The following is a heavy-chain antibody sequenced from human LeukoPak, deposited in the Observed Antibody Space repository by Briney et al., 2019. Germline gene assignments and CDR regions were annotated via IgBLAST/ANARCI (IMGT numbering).Heavy chain of an antibody. Sequence: ASVRVSCKASGFTFTGYYLQWVRQAPGQGLEGVGGMNFNNGGTRCAPKFQGRGTMTRDTYISTAYMELNSLRSDDTAMYYCAREGSSGHDWYAFDIWGQETMVTVSS. CDR3: AREGSSGHDWYAFDI. D-gene: IGHD5-12*01. CDR1: GFTFTGYY. CDR2: MNFNNGGT. V-gene: IGHV1-2*02. J-gene: IGHJ3*02.